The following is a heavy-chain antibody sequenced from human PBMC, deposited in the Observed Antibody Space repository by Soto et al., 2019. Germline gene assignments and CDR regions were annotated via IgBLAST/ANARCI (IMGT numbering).Heavy chain of an antibody. CDR3: ARETEDRTSNFDY. Sequence: GGSLTLSCAASGFTFTRNSMNWVRQAPGKGLEWVSSISSTTNYIYYGDSMKGRFTISRDNAKNSLYLEMNSLRDADTAVYYCARETEDRTSNFDYWGQGTMVTVYS. CDR1: GFTFTRNS. V-gene: IGHV3-21*06. J-gene: IGHJ4*02. CDR2: ISSTTNYI.